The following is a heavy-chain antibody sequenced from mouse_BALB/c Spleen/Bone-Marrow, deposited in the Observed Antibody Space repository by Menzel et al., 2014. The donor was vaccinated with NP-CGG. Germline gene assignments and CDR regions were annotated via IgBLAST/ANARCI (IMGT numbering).Heavy chain of an antibody. D-gene: IGHD1-1*01. V-gene: IGHV1S81*02. J-gene: IGHJ4*01. CDR1: GYTFTGYW. CDR3: ARLIYGSSDIVDF. Sequence: VQLQESGAELVKPGASVKLSCKASGYTFTGYWMHWVKQRPGQGLEWIGEINPSNGRTNYNEKFKSMATLTVDKSSSTAYMQLSSPTSEDSAVCYCARLIYGSSDIVDFWGQGTSVTVSS. CDR2: INPSNGRT.